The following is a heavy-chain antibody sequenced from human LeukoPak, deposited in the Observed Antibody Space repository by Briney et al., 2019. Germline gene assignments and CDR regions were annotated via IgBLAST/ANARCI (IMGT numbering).Heavy chain of an antibody. V-gene: IGHV1-2*02. CDR1: GYTFTDYY. D-gene: IGHD2-2*01. CDR3: ARSQVPAAPMEYNWFDP. J-gene: IGHJ5*02. CDR2: INTDNGGT. Sequence: GASVKVSCKASGYTFTDYYMHWVRQAPGQGLEWMGWINTDNGGTSYAQKFQGRVTMTRDTSINTAYMELSRLRSDDTALYYCARSQVPAAPMEYNWFDPWGQGTLVTVSS.